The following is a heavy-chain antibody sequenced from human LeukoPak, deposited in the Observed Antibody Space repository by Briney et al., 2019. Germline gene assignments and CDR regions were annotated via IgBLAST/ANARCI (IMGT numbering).Heavy chain of an antibody. CDR2: ISWNSGSI. D-gene: IGHD6-25*01. CDR3: AKDMGSGLDY. V-gene: IGHV3-9*01. J-gene: IGHJ4*02. Sequence: GGSLRLSCAASGFTFDDYAMHWVRQAPGKGLEWVSGISWNSGSIGYADSVKGRFTISRDNAKNSLYLQMNSLGAEDTALYYCAKDMGSGLDYWGQGTLVTVSS. CDR1: GFTFDDYA.